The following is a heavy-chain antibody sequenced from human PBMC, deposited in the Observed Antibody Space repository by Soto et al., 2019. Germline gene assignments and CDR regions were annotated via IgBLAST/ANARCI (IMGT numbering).Heavy chain of an antibody. J-gene: IGHJ5*02. CDR3: ARGTPYYYDSSGFPLNWFDP. CDR1: GGSIISYY. Sequence: SETLSLTCTVSGGSIISYYWSWILQPPWKGLGWIGYIYYSGSTNYNPSLKSRVTISVDTSKNQFSLKLSSVTAADTAVYYCARGTPYYYDSSGFPLNWFDPWGQGTLVTVSS. D-gene: IGHD3-22*01. CDR2: IYYSGST. V-gene: IGHV4-59*01.